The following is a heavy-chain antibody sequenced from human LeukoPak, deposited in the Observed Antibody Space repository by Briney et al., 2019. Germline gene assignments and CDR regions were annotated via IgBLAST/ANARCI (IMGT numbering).Heavy chain of an antibody. Sequence: GASVKVSCKASGGTFSSYAISWVRQAPGQGLEWMGRIIPIFGIANYAQKFQGRVTITADKSTSTAYMELSSLRSEDTAVYYCAQAVAGPFDYWGQGTLVTSPQ. CDR3: AQAVAGPFDY. J-gene: IGHJ4*02. V-gene: IGHV1-69*04. CDR1: GGTFSSYA. CDR2: IIPIFGIA. D-gene: IGHD6-19*01.